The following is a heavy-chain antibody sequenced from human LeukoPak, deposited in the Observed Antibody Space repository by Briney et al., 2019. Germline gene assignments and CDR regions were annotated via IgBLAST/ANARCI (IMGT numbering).Heavy chain of an antibody. J-gene: IGHJ5*02. CDR1: GGSFSGYY. D-gene: IGHD2-2*02. Sequence: SETLSLTCVVYGGSFSGYYWSWIRQPPGKGLEWIGEINHSGSTNYKSSLKSRVTISIDTSKNQFSLKLSSVTAADTAVYYCAGGKRYCSSTRCYTPWFDPWGQGTLVTVSS. CDR3: AGGKRYCSSTRCYTPWFDP. V-gene: IGHV4-34*01. CDR2: INHSGST.